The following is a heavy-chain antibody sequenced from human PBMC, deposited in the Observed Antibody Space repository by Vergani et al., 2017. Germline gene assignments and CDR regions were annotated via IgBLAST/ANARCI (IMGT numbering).Heavy chain of an antibody. CDR1: GFTFSSYS. V-gene: IGHV3-48*04. Sequence: EVQPVESGGGLVQPGGSLRLSCAASGFTFSSYSMNWVRQAPGKGLEWVSYISSSSSTIYYADSVKGRLTISRDNAKNSLYLQMNSLRAEDTAVYYCARGDGSGSYDYWGQGTLVTVSS. CDR3: ARGDGSGSYDY. D-gene: IGHD3-10*01. CDR2: ISSSSSTI. J-gene: IGHJ4*02.